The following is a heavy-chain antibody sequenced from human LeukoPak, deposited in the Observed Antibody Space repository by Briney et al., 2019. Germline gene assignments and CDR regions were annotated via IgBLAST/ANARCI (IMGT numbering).Heavy chain of an antibody. D-gene: IGHD2-2*01. CDR2: ISYDGSNK. CDR3: VGSVVVPAATFDY. Sequence: GGSPRLSCAASGFTFSSYAMSWVRQAPGKGLEWVAVISYDGSNKYYADSVKGRFTISRDNSKNTLYLQMNSLRAEDTAVYYCVGSVVVPAATFDYWGQGTLVTVSS. CDR1: GFTFSSYA. J-gene: IGHJ4*02. V-gene: IGHV3-30*04.